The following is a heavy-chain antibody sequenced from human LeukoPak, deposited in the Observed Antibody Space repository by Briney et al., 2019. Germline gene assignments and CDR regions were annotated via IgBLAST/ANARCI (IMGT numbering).Heavy chain of an antibody. V-gene: IGHV4-59*01. CDR2: IYYSGST. CDR1: GGSISSYY. CDR3: ALGYCINGVCYGLDY. D-gene: IGHD2-8*01. Sequence: SETLSLTCTVSGGSISSYYWSWIRQPPGKGLEWIGYIYYSGSTMYNPFLKSRVTISVDTSKKQFSLKLRSVTAADTAVYYCALGYCINGVCYGLDYWGQGTLVTVSS. J-gene: IGHJ4*02.